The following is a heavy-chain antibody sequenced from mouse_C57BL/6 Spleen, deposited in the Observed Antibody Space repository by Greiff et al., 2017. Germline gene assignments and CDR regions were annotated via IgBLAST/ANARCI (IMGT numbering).Heavy chain of an antibody. D-gene: IGHD1-1*01. J-gene: IGHJ4*01. CDR2: INPGSGGT. CDR3: ARRGTTVVARGAMDY. Sequence: QVQLQQSGAELVRPGTSVKVSCKASGYAFTNYLIEWVKQRPGQGLEWIGVINPGSGGTNYNEKFKGKATLTADQSSSTAYMQLSSLTSEDSAVYFCARRGTTVVARGAMDYWGQGTSVTVSS. V-gene: IGHV1-54*01. CDR1: GYAFTNYL.